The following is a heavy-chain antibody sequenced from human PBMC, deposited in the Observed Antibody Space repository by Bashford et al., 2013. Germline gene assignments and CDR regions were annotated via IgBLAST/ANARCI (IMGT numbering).Heavy chain of an antibody. CDR2: INPNNGGT. V-gene: IGHV1-2*02. D-gene: IGHD6-13*01. CDR3: ATLLGYSSSWYLPFRQMIT. CDR1: GYTFTGYY. Sequence: ASVKGSPARASGYTFTGYYMHWVRQAPGQGLEWMGWINPNNGGTNGAQKFQGRVTMTRDTSISTAYMELSRLRSDDTAVYYCATLLGYSSSWYLPFRQMITGGQGTLVTVSS. J-gene: IGHJ4*02.